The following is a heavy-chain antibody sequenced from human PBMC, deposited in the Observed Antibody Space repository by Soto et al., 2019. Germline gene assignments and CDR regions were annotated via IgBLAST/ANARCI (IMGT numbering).Heavy chain of an antibody. Sequence: EVQVLESGGTLVQPGGSLRLSCAASGFAFNNHAMSWVRQAPGRGLEWVSVISGSGGSAYYPDSVRGRFTISRDNSKNTVYLQLDSLRVEDTAVYYCAKGGGYGGNPSDFGSLDHWGQGTLVTVSS. D-gene: IGHD4-17*01. J-gene: IGHJ4*02. CDR2: ISGSGGSA. V-gene: IGHV3-23*01. CDR3: AKGGGYGGNPSDFGSLDH. CDR1: GFAFNNHA.